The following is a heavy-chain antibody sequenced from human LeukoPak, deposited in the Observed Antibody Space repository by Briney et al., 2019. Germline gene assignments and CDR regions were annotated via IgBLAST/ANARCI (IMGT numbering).Heavy chain of an antibody. CDR3: ARAHGRVVAAAGSETFDY. J-gene: IGHJ4*02. CDR2: IYHSGST. V-gene: IGHV4-61*01. CDR1: GGSVSSGSYY. Sequence: SETLSLTCTVSGGSVSSGSYYWSWIRQPPGKGLEWIGYIYHSGSTNYNPSLKSRVTISVDTSKNQFSLKLSSVTAADTAVYYCARAHGRVVAAAGSETFDYWGQGALVTVSS. D-gene: IGHD6-25*01.